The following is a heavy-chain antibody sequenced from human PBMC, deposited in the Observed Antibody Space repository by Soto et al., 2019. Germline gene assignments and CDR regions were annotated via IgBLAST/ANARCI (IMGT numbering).Heavy chain of an antibody. CDR2: TFPGNSET. J-gene: IGHJ6*02. D-gene: IGHD1-20*01. Sequence: WKGSGYSFTNYWIGWVRQMSGKGLELMGITFPGNSETRYSPSFQGHVTVTRDTSIGTAYLELTGLKSDDTARYYCARDQQKYNPSFYHYYAMDLWGQGTTVTVSS. CDR1: GYSFTNYW. CDR3: ARDQQKYNPSFYHYYAMDL. V-gene: IGHV5-51*01.